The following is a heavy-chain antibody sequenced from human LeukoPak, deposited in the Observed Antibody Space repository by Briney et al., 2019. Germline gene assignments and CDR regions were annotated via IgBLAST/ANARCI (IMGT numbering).Heavy chain of an antibody. J-gene: IGHJ4*02. D-gene: IGHD3-10*01. Sequence: SETLSLTCAVYGGSFSGYYWSWIRQPPGKGLEWIGEISHSGSTNYNPSLKSRVTISVDTSKNQFSLKLSSVTAADTAVYYCASPRGSGRPTAHYYFDYWGQGTLVTVSS. CDR3: ASPRGSGRPTAHYYFDY. CDR2: ISHSGST. CDR1: GGSFSGYY. V-gene: IGHV4-34*01.